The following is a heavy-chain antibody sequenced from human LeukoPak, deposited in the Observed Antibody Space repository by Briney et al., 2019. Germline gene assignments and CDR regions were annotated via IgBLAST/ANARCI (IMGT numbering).Heavy chain of an antibody. CDR2: INPNSGGT. CDR1: GYTFTGYY. V-gene: IGHV1-2*06. J-gene: IGHJ4*02. CDR3: ASLTPAGYSSSWYPESFDY. Sequence: ASVKVSCKASGYTFTGYYMHWVRQAPGQGLEWMGRINPNSGGTNYAQKFQGRVTMTRDTSISTAYMELSRLRSDDTAVYYCASLTPAGYSSSWYPESFDYWGQGTLVTVSS. D-gene: IGHD6-13*01.